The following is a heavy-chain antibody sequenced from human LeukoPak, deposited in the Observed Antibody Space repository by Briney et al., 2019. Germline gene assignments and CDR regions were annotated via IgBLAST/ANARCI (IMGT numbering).Heavy chain of an antibody. CDR1: GFTFSSYG. D-gene: IGHD3-10*01. CDR2: IRTSAGHI. V-gene: IGHV3-23*01. Sequence: PGGSLRLSCAVSGFTFSSYGMGWVRQAPGKGLEWVSTIRTSAGHIYYADSVKGRFTISRDDSKNTVYLQMNSLRAEDTAVYYCAKYYYGSGSSPLNFDYWGQGTLVTVSS. J-gene: IGHJ4*02. CDR3: AKYYYGSGSSPLNFDY.